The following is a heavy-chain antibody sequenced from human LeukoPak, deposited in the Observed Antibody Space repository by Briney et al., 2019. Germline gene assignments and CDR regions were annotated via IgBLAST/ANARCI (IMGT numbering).Heavy chain of an antibody. D-gene: IGHD6-13*01. CDR1: GFTFSSYA. Sequence: VSLRLSCAASGFTFSSYAMSWVRQAPGKGLEWVSAISGSGGSTYYADSVKGRFTISRDNSKNTLYLQMNSLRAEDTAVYYCAKDHLSIAAAGRVDYWGQGTLVTVSS. CDR2: ISGSGGST. V-gene: IGHV3-23*01. J-gene: IGHJ4*02. CDR3: AKDHLSIAAAGRVDY.